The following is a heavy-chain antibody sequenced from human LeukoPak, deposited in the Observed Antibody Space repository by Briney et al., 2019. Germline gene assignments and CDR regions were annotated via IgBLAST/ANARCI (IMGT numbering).Heavy chain of an antibody. D-gene: IGHD1-26*01. Sequence: PSGTLSLTCAVSGGSFSSSNWWSWVRQSPGMGLEWIGDIYHSGSTNYNPSLKRRVSISLDKSKNQFSLRLSSVTAADTAVYYCARGRPWELGTGDYYYYYMDVWGKGTTVTVSS. J-gene: IGHJ6*03. CDR1: GGSFSSSNW. CDR3: ARGRPWELGTGDYYYYYMDV. CDR2: IYHSGST. V-gene: IGHV4-4*02.